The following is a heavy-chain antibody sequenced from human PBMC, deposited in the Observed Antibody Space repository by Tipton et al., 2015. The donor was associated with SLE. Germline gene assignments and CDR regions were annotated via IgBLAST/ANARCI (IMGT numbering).Heavy chain of an antibody. V-gene: IGHV4-61*01. J-gene: IGHJ6*03. CDR1: GGSISSGSYY. CDR2: IYYSGST. Sequence: TLSLTCTVSGGSISSGSYYWSWIRQPPGKGLEWIGYIYYSGSTNYNPSLKSRVTISVDTSKNQFSLKLSSVTAADTAVYYCARGIVFGESSYYYYYYMDVWGKGTTVTVSS. D-gene: IGHD3-10*02. CDR3: ARGIVFGESSYYYYYYMDV.